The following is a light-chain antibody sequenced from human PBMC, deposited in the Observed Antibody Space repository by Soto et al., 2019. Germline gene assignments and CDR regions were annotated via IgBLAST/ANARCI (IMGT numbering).Light chain of an antibody. CDR2: RDS. CDR1: SSNIGSNY. V-gene: IGLV1-47*01. Sequence: QSVLTQPPSASGTPGQRVTISCSGSSSNIGSNYVYWYQQLPGAAPKLLIYRDSERPSGVPDRISGSKSGTSASLAISGLQSEDEAVYYCATWADNLTARVYGGGTKLTVL. J-gene: IGLJ3*02. CDR3: ATWADNLTARV.